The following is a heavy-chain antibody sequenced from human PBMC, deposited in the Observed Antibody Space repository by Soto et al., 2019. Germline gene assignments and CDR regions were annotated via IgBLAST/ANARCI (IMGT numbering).Heavy chain of an antibody. Sequence: PVGSLRLSCAASGFTFSSYAMSWVRQAPGKGLEWVSAISGSGGSTYYADSVKGQFTISRDNSKNTLYLQMNSLRAEDTAVYYCAKDLKMITFGGVIGRAFDIWGQGTMVTVSS. CDR2: ISGSGGST. CDR1: GFTFSSYA. D-gene: IGHD3-16*02. V-gene: IGHV3-23*01. J-gene: IGHJ3*02. CDR3: AKDLKMITFGGVIGRAFDI.